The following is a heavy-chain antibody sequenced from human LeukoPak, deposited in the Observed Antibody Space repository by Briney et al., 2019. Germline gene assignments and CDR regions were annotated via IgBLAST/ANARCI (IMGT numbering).Heavy chain of an antibody. Sequence: GGSLRLSCAASGFTFAEYTMHWLRQAPGKGLEWVSLISWNGARIHYGDSVKGRFTISRDNSKNSLYLQMNSLRTADTALYYCVKDLVAASENVRGWYPMDYWGQGTLVTVSS. CDR3: VKDLVAASENVRGWYPMDY. D-gene: IGHD6-19*01. J-gene: IGHJ4*02. V-gene: IGHV3-43*01. CDR1: GFTFAEYT. CDR2: ISWNGARI.